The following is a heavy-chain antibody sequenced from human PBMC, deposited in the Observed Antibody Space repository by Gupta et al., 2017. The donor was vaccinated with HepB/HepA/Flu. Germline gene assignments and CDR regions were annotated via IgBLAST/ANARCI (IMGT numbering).Heavy chain of an antibody. V-gene: IGHV1-3*01. J-gene: IGHJ3*01. CDR3: ARPVGYCNSIDCWHACDV. D-gene: IGHD2/OR15-2a*01. CDR1: GYTFTSYA. Sequence: QVQLVQPGAEVKKPGASVKISCKASGYTFTSYAVHWVRQAPGERPEWVGYINGATGATGFSQKFQDRVTITKDTSANTAYMDLSSLRSEDTAAYYCARPVGYCNSIDCWHACDVWGQGTMVTVSS. CDR2: INGATGAT.